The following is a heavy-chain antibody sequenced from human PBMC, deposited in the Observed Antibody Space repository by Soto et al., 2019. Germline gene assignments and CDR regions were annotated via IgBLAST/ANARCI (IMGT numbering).Heavy chain of an antibody. J-gene: IGHJ4*02. CDR1: GGSISSYY. CDR2: IYYSGST. V-gene: IGHV4-59*01. CDR3: ASLISGWSFPRDY. Sequence: QVQLQESGPGLVKPSESLSLTCTVSGGSISSYYWSCIRQPPGKGLEWIGYIYYSGSTNYNPSLKSRVTISVDTSKNLFSLKLSSVTAADTAVYYCASLISGWSFPRDYWGQGTLVTVSS. D-gene: IGHD6-19*01.